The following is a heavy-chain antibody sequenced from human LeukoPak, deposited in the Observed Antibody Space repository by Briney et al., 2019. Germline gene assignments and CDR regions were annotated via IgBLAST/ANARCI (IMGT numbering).Heavy chain of an antibody. CDR2: ISGSGGST. D-gene: IGHD1-26*01. J-gene: IGHJ6*03. CDR1: GFTFSSYA. CDR3: AKDAGGSLYYYYMDV. Sequence: PGGSLRLSCAASGFTFSSYAMSWVRQAPGKGLEWVSGISGSGGSTYYADTVKGRFTISRDKSKNTLYLQMNSLRAEDTAVYYCAKDAGGSLYYYYMDVWGKGTTVTISS. V-gene: IGHV3-23*01.